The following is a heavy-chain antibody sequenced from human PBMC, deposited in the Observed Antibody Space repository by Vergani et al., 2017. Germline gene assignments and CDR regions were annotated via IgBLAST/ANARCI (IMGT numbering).Heavy chain of an antibody. CDR3: ARGPPYYDILTGQPVDY. CDR2: INPSGGST. Sequence: QVQLVQSGAEVKKPGASVKVSCKASGYTFTSYYMHWVRQAPGQGLEWMGIINPSGGSTSYEQKFQGRVTMTRDTSTSTVYMELSSLRSEDTAVYYCARGPPYYDILTGQPVDYWGQGTLVTVSS. J-gene: IGHJ4*02. D-gene: IGHD3-9*01. V-gene: IGHV1-46*03. CDR1: GYTFTSYY.